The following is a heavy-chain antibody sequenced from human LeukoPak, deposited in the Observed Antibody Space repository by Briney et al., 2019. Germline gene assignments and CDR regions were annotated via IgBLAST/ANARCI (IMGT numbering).Heavy chain of an antibody. J-gene: IGHJ4*02. CDR1: GFTFSTYA. Sequence: PGGSLRLSCSASGFTFSTYAMHWVRQAPGKGLEYVSGISSNGGDTHYADSVTVRFTISRDNSNNKMSLQMNSLRPKDKAISYYLKQDSGNLYCGQGTLVTVS. V-gene: IGHV3-64D*09. D-gene: IGHD3-10*01. CDR3: LKQDSGNLY. CDR2: ISSNGGDT.